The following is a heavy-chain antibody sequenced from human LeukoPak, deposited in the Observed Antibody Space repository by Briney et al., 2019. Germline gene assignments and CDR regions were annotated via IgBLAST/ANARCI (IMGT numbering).Heavy chain of an antibody. D-gene: IGHD1-26*01. CDR2: IYHSGNT. CDR3: AREARGWELHSQYYYYMDV. CDR1: GYSISSGYY. Sequence: KPSETLSLTCAVSGYSISSGYYWGWIRQPPGKGLEWIGNIYHSGNTYYNPSLKSRVTISVDTSKNQFSLKLSSVTAADTAVYYCAREARGWELHSQYYYYMDVWGKGTTVTVSS. J-gene: IGHJ6*03. V-gene: IGHV4-38-2*02.